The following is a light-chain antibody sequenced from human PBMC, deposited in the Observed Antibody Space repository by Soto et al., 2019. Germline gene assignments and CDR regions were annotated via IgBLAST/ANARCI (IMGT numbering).Light chain of an antibody. CDR1: TTDVGGDNY. CDR2: DVS. J-gene: IGLJ1*01. Sequence: QSVLTQPASVSGSPGQSITISCTGTTTDVGGDNYVSWYQQYPDKAPKLIIYDVSSRPSGVSDRFSGSKTGNTASLTISGLQAEDETDYYCNSYTGATTLRGVFGVGTKVTVL. V-gene: IGLV2-14*03. CDR3: NSYTGATTLRGV.